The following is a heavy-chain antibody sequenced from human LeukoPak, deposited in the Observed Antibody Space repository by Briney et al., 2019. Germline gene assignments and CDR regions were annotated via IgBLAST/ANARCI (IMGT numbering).Heavy chain of an antibody. CDR2: ISYDGSNK. Sequence: PGRSLRLSCAASGFTFSSYAMHWVRQAPGKGLEWVAVISYDGSNKYYADSVKGRFTISRDNSKNTLYLQMNSLRAEDTAVYYCARDLRGKKSYYDSSGNPDYWGQGTLVTVSS. CDR1: GFTFSSYA. CDR3: ARDLRGKKSYYDSSGNPDY. J-gene: IGHJ4*02. V-gene: IGHV3-30-3*01. D-gene: IGHD3-22*01.